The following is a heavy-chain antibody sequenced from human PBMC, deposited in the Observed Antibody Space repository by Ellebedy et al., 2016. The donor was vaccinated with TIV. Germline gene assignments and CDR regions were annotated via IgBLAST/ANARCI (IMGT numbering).Heavy chain of an antibody. CDR2: ISNSGSTI. J-gene: IGHJ5*02. Sequence: GGSLRLSCAASGFTFSDYYMIWIRQAPGKGLEWVSYISNSGSTIYYADSVKGRFTISRDNAKNSLSLLMNSLRAEVTAAYYCARDARFIDQQHNWFDPWGQGTLVTVSS. V-gene: IGHV3-11*01. CDR1: GFTFSDYY. CDR3: ARDARFIDQQHNWFDP. D-gene: IGHD2-2*01.